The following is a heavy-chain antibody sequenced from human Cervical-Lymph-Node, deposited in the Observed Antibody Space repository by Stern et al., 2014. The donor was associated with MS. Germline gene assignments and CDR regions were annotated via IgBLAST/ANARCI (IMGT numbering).Heavy chain of an antibody. V-gene: IGHV3-21*01. CDR3: ARFRGSSWNFDY. J-gene: IGHJ4*02. Sequence: EVQLVESGGGLVKPGGSLRLSCAASGFTFSSYSMNWVRQAPGKGLEWVSSISSSSSYIYYADSVKGRFTISRDNAKNSLYLQMNSLRAEDTAVYYCARFRGSSWNFDYWGQGTLVTVSS. CDR2: ISSSSSYI. D-gene: IGHD6-13*01. CDR1: GFTFSSYS.